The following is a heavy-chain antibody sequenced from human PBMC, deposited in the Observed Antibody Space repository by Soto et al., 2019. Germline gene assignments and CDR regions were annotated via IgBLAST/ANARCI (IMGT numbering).Heavy chain of an antibody. V-gene: IGHV3-23*01. Sequence: GGSLRLSCAASGFTFSSYATPWVRQAPGKGLEWVSSISGTGVYSYHADSVKGRFTISRDNAQNTLYLQMNSLGADDTAVYYCAKDLPFTSHPCMVVGGQGTTVTVSS. CDR3: AKDLPFTSHPCMVV. J-gene: IGHJ6*02. CDR2: ISGTGVYS. CDR1: GFTFSSYA.